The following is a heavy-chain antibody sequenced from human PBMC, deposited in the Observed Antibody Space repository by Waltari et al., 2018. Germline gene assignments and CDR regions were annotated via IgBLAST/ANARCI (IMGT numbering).Heavy chain of an antibody. D-gene: IGHD3-3*01. CDR2: IIPIFGTA. CDR1: GGTFSSYA. J-gene: IGHJ5*02. Sequence: QVQLVQSGAEVKKPGSSVKVSCKASGGTFSSYAISWVRQATGQGLEWMGRIIPIFGTANYAQKFQGRVTITADKSTSTAYMELSSLRSEDTAVYYCAGGDYDFWSGYYRGWFDPWGQGTLVTVSS. CDR3: AGGDYDFWSGYYRGWFDP. V-gene: IGHV1-69*13.